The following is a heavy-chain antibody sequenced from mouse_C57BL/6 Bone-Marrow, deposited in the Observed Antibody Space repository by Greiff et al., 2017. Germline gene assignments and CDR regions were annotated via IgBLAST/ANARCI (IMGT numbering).Heavy chain of an antibody. J-gene: IGHJ2*01. D-gene: IGHD2-14*01. CDR2: IDPSDSYT. Sequence: VQLQQPGAELVMPGASVKLSCKASGYTFTSYWMHWVKQRPGQGLEWIGEIDPSDSYTNYNQKFKGKSTLTVDKSSSTDYMQLSSLRTEDSAVYYCASWGTTRNYWGQGTTLTVSS. CDR3: ASWGTTRNY. CDR1: GYTFTSYW. V-gene: IGHV1-69*01.